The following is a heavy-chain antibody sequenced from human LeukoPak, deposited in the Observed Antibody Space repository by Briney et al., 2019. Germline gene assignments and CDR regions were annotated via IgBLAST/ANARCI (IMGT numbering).Heavy chain of an antibody. D-gene: IGHD4-17*01. CDR3: ARAPPRSSHNGFDR. V-gene: IGHV4-34*01. CDR1: GGSFSGYY. J-gene: IGHJ5*02. Sequence: PSETLSLTCAVYGGSFSGYYWSWIRQPPGKGLEWIGEINHSGSTNYNPSLKSRVTISVDTSKNQFSLKLSSVTAADTAVYYCARAPPRSSHNGFDRWGPGTLVTVSS. CDR2: INHSGST.